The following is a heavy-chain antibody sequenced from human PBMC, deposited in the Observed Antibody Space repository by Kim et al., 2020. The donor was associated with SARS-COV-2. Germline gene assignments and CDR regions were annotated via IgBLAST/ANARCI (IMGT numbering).Heavy chain of an antibody. Sequence: STYYADPVKGRFTISRDNSKNTLYLQMNSLRAEDTAVYYCARDPSSRDDYWGQGTLVTVSS. J-gene: IGHJ4*02. CDR3: ARDPSSRDDY. D-gene: IGHD6-13*01. CDR2: ST. V-gene: IGHV3-53*01.